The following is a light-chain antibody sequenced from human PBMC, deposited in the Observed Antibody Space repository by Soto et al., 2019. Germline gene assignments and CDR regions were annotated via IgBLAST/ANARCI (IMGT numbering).Light chain of an antibody. CDR1: SSDVGGYNF. Sequence: QSALTQPASVSGSPGQSITISCTGTSSDVGGYNFVSWYQQHPGKAPKFIIYDVRNRPSGVSNRFSGSRSGNTASLTISGLQAADEADYYCSSYPSSSTVIFGGGTKVTVL. J-gene: IGLJ2*01. CDR3: SSYPSSSTVI. CDR2: DVR. V-gene: IGLV2-14*03.